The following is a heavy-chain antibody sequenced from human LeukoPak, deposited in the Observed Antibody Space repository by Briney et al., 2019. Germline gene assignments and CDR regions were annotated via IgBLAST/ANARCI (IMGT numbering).Heavy chain of an antibody. CDR2: ISYDGSNK. CDR1: GFTFSSYA. CDR3: VRGSRPRRYYDFWSGYSLPFDY. V-gene: IGHV3-30-3*01. D-gene: IGHD3-3*01. J-gene: IGHJ4*02. Sequence: GRSLRLSCAASGFTFSSYAMHWVRQAPGKGLEWVAVISYDGSNKYYADSVKGRFTISRDNSKNTLYLQMNSLRAEDTAVYYCVRGSRPRRYYDFWSGYSLPFDYWGQGTLVTVSS.